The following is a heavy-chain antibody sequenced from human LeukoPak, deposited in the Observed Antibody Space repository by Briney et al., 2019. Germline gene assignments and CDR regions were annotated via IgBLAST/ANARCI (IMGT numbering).Heavy chain of an antibody. CDR1: GFTFSNYG. Sequence: GGPVRLSCAASGFTFSNYGMNWVRQAPGKGLEWVSAISGSGGSTYYADSVKGRFTISRDNSKNTLYLQMNSLRAEDTAVYYCAKDPNYDSSGYYDYWGQGTLVTVSS. V-gene: IGHV3-23*01. D-gene: IGHD3-22*01. CDR2: ISGSGGST. J-gene: IGHJ4*02. CDR3: AKDPNYDSSGYYDY.